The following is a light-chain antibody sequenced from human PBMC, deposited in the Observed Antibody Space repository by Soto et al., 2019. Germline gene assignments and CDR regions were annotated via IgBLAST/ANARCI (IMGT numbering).Light chain of an antibody. CDR2: DVS. CDR3: SSYTSSSTLV. Sequence: QSALTQPASVSGSPGQSITISCTGTSSDVGGYNYVSWYQQHPGKAPKFMIYDVSNRPSGVSNRFSGSKSGNTASLTISGLQAEDEADHYCSSYTSSSTLVFGGGIKVTVL. CDR1: SSDVGGYNY. V-gene: IGLV2-14*01. J-gene: IGLJ2*01.